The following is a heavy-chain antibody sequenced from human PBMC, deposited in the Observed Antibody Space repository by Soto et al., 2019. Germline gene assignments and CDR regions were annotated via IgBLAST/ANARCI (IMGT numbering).Heavy chain of an antibody. CDR1: GGSISSGGYS. CDR3: ARDLRHYDDSSGSSYYYYGMDV. CDR2: IYHSGST. Sequence: SETLSLTCAASGGSISSGGYSWGWIRQPPGQGLEWIGYIYHSGSTYYNPSLKSRVTISVDRSKNQCSLKLSSVSAADTAVYYCARDLRHYDDSSGSSYYYYGMDVWGQGTTVTVSS. V-gene: IGHV4-30-2*01. D-gene: IGHD3-22*01. J-gene: IGHJ6*02.